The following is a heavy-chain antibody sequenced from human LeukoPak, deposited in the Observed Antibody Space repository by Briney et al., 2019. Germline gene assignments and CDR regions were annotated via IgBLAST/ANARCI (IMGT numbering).Heavy chain of an antibody. CDR2: ISDVEYST. V-gene: IGHV3-23*01. CDR1: GSTFSNYA. J-gene: IGHJ4*02. D-gene: IGHD3-10*01. CDR3: ARHDSYIPY. Sequence: PGGSLRLSCAASGSTFSNYAMSWVRQAPGKGLEWVSGISDVEYSTYYTDSVKGRFTISRDNSKNTVYLEMNNLRAEDTAVYFCARHDSYIPYWGQGSLVTVSS.